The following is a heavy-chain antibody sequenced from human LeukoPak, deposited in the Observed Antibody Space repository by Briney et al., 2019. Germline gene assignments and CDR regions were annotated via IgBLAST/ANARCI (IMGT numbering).Heavy chain of an antibody. CDR2: IKHDGSQK. CDR1: GFTFSRYW. V-gene: IGHV3-7*05. Sequence: GGPVRLSCAASGFTFSRYWMSWVRQAPGRGLEWVANIKHDGSQKYYVDSVKGRITISRDNAKNSLYLQMTSLRAEDTAVYYCARDGMGGIKAFDIWGQGTMVSVSS. D-gene: IGHD3-10*01. CDR3: ARDGMGGIKAFDI. J-gene: IGHJ3*02.